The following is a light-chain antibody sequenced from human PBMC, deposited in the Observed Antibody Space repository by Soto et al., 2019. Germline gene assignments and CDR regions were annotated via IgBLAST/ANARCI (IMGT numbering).Light chain of an antibody. V-gene: IGLV2-14*01. J-gene: IGLJ1*01. CDR3: HSYTSSSPPYV. Sequence: QSVLTQPASGSGSPGQSFSISCTGPSRDIGGNNYVSWYQQHPGEAPKLIISEVSNRPSGVSSRFPGSKSGNTASLTISGLQAEDEADYYCHSYTSSSPPYVFGTGTKVTVL. CDR2: EVS. CDR1: SRDIGGNNY.